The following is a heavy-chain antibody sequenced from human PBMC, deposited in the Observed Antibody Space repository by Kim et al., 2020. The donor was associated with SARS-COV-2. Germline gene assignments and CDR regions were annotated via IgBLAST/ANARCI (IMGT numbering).Heavy chain of an antibody. Sequence: TKYSQKFQGRVTITRDTSASTAYMELSSLRSEDTAVYYCARDRSSGWIDYWGLGTLVTVSS. D-gene: IGHD6-19*01. V-gene: IGHV1-3*01. CDR3: ARDRSSGWIDY. J-gene: IGHJ4*02. CDR2: T.